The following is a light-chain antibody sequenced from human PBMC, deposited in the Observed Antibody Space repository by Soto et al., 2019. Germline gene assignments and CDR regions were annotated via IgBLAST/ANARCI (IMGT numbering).Light chain of an antibody. CDR2: DAS. J-gene: IGKJ5*01. V-gene: IGKV1-33*01. CDR3: QHYENLPT. CDR1: QNINNY. Sequence: DIQSSQSRSSLSASVGDRVTITCQASQNINNYLNWYQQKPGRAPKLLIYDASNLEAGVPSGFRGSGSGTDFTFTISRLQPEDIATSYCQHYENLPTFGPGTRLEI.